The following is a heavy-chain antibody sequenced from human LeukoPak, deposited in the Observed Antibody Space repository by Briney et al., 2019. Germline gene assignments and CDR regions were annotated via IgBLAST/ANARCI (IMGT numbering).Heavy chain of an antibody. CDR1: GFTFSSYS. CDR3: ARGTPYYDFWSGYFDY. D-gene: IGHD3-3*01. J-gene: IGHJ4*02. V-gene: IGHV3-48*01. Sequence: GGSLRLSCAASGFTFSSYSMNWVRQAPGKGLEWVSYIRSSSSTIYYADSVKGRFTISRDNAKNSLYLQMNSLRAEDTAVYYCARGTPYYDFWSGYFDYWGQGTLVTVSS. CDR2: IRSSSSTI.